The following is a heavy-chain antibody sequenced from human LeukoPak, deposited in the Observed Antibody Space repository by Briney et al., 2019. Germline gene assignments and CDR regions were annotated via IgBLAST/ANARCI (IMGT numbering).Heavy chain of an antibody. Sequence: SGPTLVNPTQTLTLTCAFSGFSLSTSGMCVSWIRQPPGKALEWLARIDWDDDKYYSTSLKTRLTISKDTSKNQVVLTMTNMDPVDTATYYCARIQLDYYDSSGNLDYWGQGTLVTVSS. CDR1: GFSLSTSGMC. J-gene: IGHJ4*02. CDR2: IDWDDDK. V-gene: IGHV2-70*11. D-gene: IGHD3-22*01. CDR3: ARIQLDYYDSSGNLDY.